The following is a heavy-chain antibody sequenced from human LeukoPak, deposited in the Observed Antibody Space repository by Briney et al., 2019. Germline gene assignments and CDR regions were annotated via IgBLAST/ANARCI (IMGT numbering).Heavy chain of an antibody. Sequence: GGSLRLSCAPSGFSLRAYDLIWVRQAPGKGLDWVSIINGGGDIMMYEDSVKGRFTISRDNSKNTFYLQMNSPRVEDTAVYYCAMRDRGYGLDIWGQGTMVTVSS. CDR3: AMRDRGYGLDI. CDR2: INGGGDIM. V-gene: IGHV3-23*01. J-gene: IGHJ3*02. CDR1: GFSLRAYD. D-gene: IGHD3-10*01.